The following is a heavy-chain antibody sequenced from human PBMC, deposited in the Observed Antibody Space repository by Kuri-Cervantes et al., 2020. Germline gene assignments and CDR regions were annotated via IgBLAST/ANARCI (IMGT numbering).Heavy chain of an antibody. J-gene: IGHJ6*02. V-gene: IGHV3-30-3*01. D-gene: IGHD4-17*01. Sequence: GESLKISCAASGFTFSSYAMHWVRQAPGKGLEWVAVISYDGSNKYYADSVKGRFTISRDNSKNTLYLQVNSLRAEDTAVYYCAREGRFVYGAEYYYYGMDVWGQGTTVTVSS. CDR2: ISYDGSNK. CDR3: AREGRFVYGAEYYYYGMDV. CDR1: GFTFSSYA.